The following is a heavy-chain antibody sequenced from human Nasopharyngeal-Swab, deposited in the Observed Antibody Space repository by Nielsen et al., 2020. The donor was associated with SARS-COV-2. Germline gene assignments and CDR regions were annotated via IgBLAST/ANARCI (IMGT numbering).Heavy chain of an antibody. CDR3: ARELSNTPKYNWFDP. D-gene: IGHD5-18*01. CDR2: IYHGGST. J-gene: IGHJ5*02. V-gene: IGHV4-38-2*02. CDR1: GSSISSGYY. Sequence: SETLSLTCTVSGSSISSGYYWAWIRQPPGKGLEWIGSIYHGGSTYYTPSLESRVTISVDTSNNHFSLKLTSVTVADTAVYYCARELSNTPKYNWFDPWGQGTLVTVSS.